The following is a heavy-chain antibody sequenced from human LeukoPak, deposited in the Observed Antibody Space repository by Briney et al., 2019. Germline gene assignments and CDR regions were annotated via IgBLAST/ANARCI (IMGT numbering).Heavy chain of an antibody. Sequence: ASVKVSCKASGYTFTSYGISWVRQAPGQGLEWMGWISAYNGNTNYAQKLQGRVTMTTDTSTSTAYMELRSLRSDDTAGYYCARDIDPMVRGVTFDYWGQGTLVTVSS. CDR1: GYTFTSYG. CDR2: ISAYNGNT. V-gene: IGHV1-18*01. D-gene: IGHD3-10*01. CDR3: ARDIDPMVRGVTFDY. J-gene: IGHJ4*02.